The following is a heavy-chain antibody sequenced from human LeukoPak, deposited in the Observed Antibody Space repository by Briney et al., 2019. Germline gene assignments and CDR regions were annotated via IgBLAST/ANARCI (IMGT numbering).Heavy chain of an antibody. J-gene: IGHJ4*02. D-gene: IGHD3-9*01. CDR2: INPNSGGT. Sequence: ASVKVSXKASGYTFTGYYMHWVRQAPGQGLEWIGRINPNSGGTNYAQKFQGRVTMTRDTSISTAYMGLSRLRSDDTAVYYCARGGRVDILTGYPDYWGQGTLVTVSS. V-gene: IGHV1-2*06. CDR3: ARGGRVDILTGYPDY. CDR1: GYTFTGYY.